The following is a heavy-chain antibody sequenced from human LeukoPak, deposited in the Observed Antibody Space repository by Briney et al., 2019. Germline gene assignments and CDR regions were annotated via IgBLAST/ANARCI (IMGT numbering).Heavy chain of an antibody. Sequence: GGSLRLSCAASGFTFSSYAMHWVRQAPGKGLEWVAVISYDGSNKYYADSVKGRFTISRDNSKNTLYLQMNSLRAEDTAVYYCARDYGSGSYYHCYYYGMDVWGQGTTVTVSS. J-gene: IGHJ6*02. D-gene: IGHD3-10*01. CDR3: ARDYGSGSYYHCYYYGMDV. CDR1: GFTFSSYA. CDR2: ISYDGSNK. V-gene: IGHV3-30-3*01.